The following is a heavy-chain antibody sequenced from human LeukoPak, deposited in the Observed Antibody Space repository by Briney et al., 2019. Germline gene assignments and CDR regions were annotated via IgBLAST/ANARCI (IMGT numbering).Heavy chain of an antibody. Sequence: SETLSLTCTVSGGSINSDYWSWIRQPPGKGLEWIGYIYYRGNTNYNPSLKSRITISVDTPKNQFSLKLNSVTAADTAVYYCARQSGHSYDHFDFWGQGTLVAVSS. V-gene: IGHV4-59*08. CDR2: IYYRGNT. CDR3: ARQSGHSYDHFDF. D-gene: IGHD5-18*01. J-gene: IGHJ4*02. CDR1: GGSINSDY.